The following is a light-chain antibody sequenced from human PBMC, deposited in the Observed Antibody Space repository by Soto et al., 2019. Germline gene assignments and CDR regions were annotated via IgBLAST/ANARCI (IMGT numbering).Light chain of an antibody. CDR1: QSLGRD. J-gene: IGKJ1*01. CDR3: QQYNDWSQT. CDR2: GAS. V-gene: IGKV3-15*01. Sequence: IVLTQSPATLSVSPGARATLSCRASQSLGRDLAVYQHMPGQAPSLLMYGASTRAPGIPARFSGRGSGTEFSLTISSLQAEDFAVDYCQQYNDWSQTFGQGTKVDIK.